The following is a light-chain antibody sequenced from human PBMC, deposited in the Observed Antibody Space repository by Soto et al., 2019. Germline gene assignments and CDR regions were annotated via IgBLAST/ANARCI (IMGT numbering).Light chain of an antibody. Sequence: ETVLTQSPGTLSLSPGERATLSCRASQSVITNYLAWYQQKPGQSPRLLIYGASSRAAGIPDRFSGSGSGTDFTLTISRLEPDDFAVYYCHQYGSSPSTFGQGTKVEI. CDR1: QSVITNY. V-gene: IGKV3-20*01. CDR3: HQYGSSPST. CDR2: GAS. J-gene: IGKJ1*01.